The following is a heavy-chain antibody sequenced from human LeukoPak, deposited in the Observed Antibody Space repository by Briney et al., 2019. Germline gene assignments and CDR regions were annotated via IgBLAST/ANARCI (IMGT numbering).Heavy chain of an antibody. D-gene: IGHD2-8*02. CDR2: INQDGERQ. Sequence: PGGSLRLSCAPSGFTFSSYWMSWVRQAQGKGLEWVAHINQDGERQVYLDSVKGRFTIPRDNTKNSLFLQIHNLGVDDTAVYYCARDPYETGGYGAFDFTGQGTMVTVSS. CDR3: ARDPYETGGYGAFDF. V-gene: IGHV3-7*01. J-gene: IGHJ3*01. CDR1: GFTFSSYW.